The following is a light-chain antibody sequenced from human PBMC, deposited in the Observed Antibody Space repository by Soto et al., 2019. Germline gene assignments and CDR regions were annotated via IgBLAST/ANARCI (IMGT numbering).Light chain of an antibody. V-gene: IGKV3-20*01. J-gene: IGKJ1*01. Sequence: EIVLTQSPATLSLSPGERATLSCRASQTVNTYLAWYQQKPGQAPRLLIYAASNRATGIPARLSGSGSGTDFTLTISRLEPEDFAVYYCQQYGSSGTFGQGTKVDIK. CDR3: QQYGSSGT. CDR1: QTVNTY. CDR2: AAS.